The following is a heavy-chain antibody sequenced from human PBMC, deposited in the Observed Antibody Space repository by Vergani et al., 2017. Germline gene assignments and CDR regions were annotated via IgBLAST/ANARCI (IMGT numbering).Heavy chain of an antibody. V-gene: IGHV3-74*01. J-gene: IGHJ6*02. Sequence: EVQLVESGGGLVQPGGSLRLSCAASGFTFSSYWMHWVRQAPGKGLVWVSRINSDGSSTSYADSVKGRFTISRDNAKNTLYLQMNSLRAEDTAVYYCAKDSNYYDFWSGYYNYYGMDVWGQGTTVTVSS. CDR2: INSDGSST. D-gene: IGHD3-3*01. CDR1: GFTFSSYW. CDR3: AKDSNYYDFWSGYYNYYGMDV.